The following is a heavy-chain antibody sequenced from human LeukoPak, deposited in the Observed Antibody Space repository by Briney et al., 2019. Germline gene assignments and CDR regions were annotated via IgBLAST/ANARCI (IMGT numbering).Heavy chain of an antibody. D-gene: IGHD3-16*01. CDR1: GLTFSNAW. V-gene: IGHV3-15*01. CDR3: ATASSGLFY. CDR2: IKRKTDGETT. Sequence: PGGSLRLSCAASGLTFSNAWMSWVRQAPGEGLEWVGRIKRKTDGETTEYVAPVKGRFTISRDDSKNTLYLQMNSLKTEGTGVYYCATASSGLFYWGQGTLVTVSS. J-gene: IGHJ4*02.